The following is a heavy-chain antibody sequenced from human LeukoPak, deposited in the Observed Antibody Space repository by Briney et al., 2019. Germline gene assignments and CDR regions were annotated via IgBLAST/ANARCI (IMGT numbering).Heavy chain of an antibody. J-gene: IGHJ4*02. CDR1: VYTFTSYC. CDR2: TSAYNGNT. Sequence: ASVKVSCKASVYTFTSYCIRWVRQAPRQRLERMGWTSAYNGNTNYAQILQGRVTMTTDTSTRTAYMELRSLRSDDTAVYYCARDSYGGTTGYWGEGTLVTVSS. D-gene: IGHD4-23*01. V-gene: IGHV1-18*01. CDR3: ARDSYGGTTGY.